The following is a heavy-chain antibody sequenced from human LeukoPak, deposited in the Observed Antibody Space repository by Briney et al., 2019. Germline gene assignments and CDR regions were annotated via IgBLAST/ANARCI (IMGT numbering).Heavy chain of an antibody. D-gene: IGHD3-10*01. Sequence: GGSLRLSCAASGFTFSSYSMNWVRQAPGKGLEWVSSISSSSNYIYYADSVKGRFTISRDNAKNSLYLQMNSLRAGDTAVYYCATPPYGSGSYFDYWGQGTLVTVSS. CDR2: ISSSSNYI. CDR1: GFTFSSYS. CDR3: ATPPYGSGSYFDY. J-gene: IGHJ4*02. V-gene: IGHV3-21*04.